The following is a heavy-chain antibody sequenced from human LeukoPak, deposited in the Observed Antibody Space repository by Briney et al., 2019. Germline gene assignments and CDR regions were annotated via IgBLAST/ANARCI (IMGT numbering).Heavy chain of an antibody. J-gene: IGHJ4*02. V-gene: IGHV1-58*01. CDR3: AAGDVNGSGSYSVPDFDY. Sequence: GTSVKVSCKASGFTFTSSAVQWVRQARGQRLEWIGWIVVGSGNTNYAQKFQERVTITRDMSTSTAYMELSSLRSGDTAVYYCAAGDVNGSGSYSVPDFDYWGQGTLVTVSS. CDR1: GFTFTSSA. CDR2: IVVGSGNT. D-gene: IGHD3-10*01.